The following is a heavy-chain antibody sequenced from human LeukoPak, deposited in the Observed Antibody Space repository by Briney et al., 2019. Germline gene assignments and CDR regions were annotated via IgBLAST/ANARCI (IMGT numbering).Heavy chain of an antibody. V-gene: IGHV3-43*02. J-gene: IGHJ2*01. CDR3: AKDWRYFGDDFDL. D-gene: IGHD4-17*01. CDR2: ISGDGGTT. Sequence: GGSLRLSCAASGFSFDDYAMQWVRQAPGKGLEWVSLISGDGGTTYYTDSMKGRFTISRDNSKNSLYLRMNSLRTEDTALYYCAKDWRYFGDDFDLWGRGTLVTVSS. CDR1: GFSFDDYA.